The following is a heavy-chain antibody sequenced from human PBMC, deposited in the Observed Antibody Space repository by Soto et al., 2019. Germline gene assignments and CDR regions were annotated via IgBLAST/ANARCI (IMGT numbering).Heavy chain of an antibody. Sequence: QVQLVQSGAEVKKPGASVKVSCKASGYTFTSYYMHWVRQAPGQGLECMGIINPSGGSTSYAHKFPGRVTMTRDTSTSTVYMELSSLRSEDTAVYYCARDYIQTYLYDFWSGDNWFDPWGQGTLVTVSS. CDR3: ARDYIQTYLYDFWSGDNWFDP. V-gene: IGHV1-46*01. CDR2: INPSGGST. CDR1: GYTFTSYY. J-gene: IGHJ5*02. D-gene: IGHD3-3*01.